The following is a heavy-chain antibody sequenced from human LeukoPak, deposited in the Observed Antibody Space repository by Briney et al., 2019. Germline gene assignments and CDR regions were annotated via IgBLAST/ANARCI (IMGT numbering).Heavy chain of an antibody. CDR3: TTEPSYYYDSSSYRTPDY. J-gene: IGHJ4*02. Sequence: GGSLRLSCAASGFTFSNAWMSWVRQAPGKGLEWVGRIKSKTDGGTTDYAAPVKGRFTISRDDSKNTLYLQMNSLKTEDTAVYYCTTEPSYYYDSSSYRTPDYWGQGTLVTVSS. D-gene: IGHD3-22*01. CDR1: GFTFSNAW. V-gene: IGHV3-15*01. CDR2: IKSKTDGGTT.